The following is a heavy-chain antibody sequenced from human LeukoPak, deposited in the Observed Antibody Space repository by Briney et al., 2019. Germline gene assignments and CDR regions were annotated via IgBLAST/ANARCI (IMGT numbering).Heavy chain of an antibody. J-gene: IGHJ4*02. Sequence: GGSLRLSCAASGFTFSSYWMHWVRQAPGKGLVWVSRINTDGSSTTYADSVKGRFTISRDNARNTLYLQMSSLRAEDTAVYYCATRAYYYYDSSGYYFDYWGQGTLVTVSS. D-gene: IGHD3-22*01. CDR3: ATRAYYYYDSSGYYFDY. V-gene: IGHV3-74*01. CDR1: GFTFSSYW. CDR2: INTDGSST.